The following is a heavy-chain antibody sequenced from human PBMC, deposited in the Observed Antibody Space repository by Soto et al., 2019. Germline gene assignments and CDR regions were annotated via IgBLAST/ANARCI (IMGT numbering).Heavy chain of an antibody. Sequence: SETQLATYPVSSGSISSSRYYWGWSSQPPGKGLQGVGSIYSSGVTYYNPSLKSRVTISVDRSKNQFSLKLSSVTAAGTAVYYCARQVAEHGVDPWGQGTLVTVS. CDR3: ARQVAEHGVDP. CDR1: SGSISSSRYY. J-gene: IGHJ5*02. CDR2: IYSSGVT. V-gene: IGHV4-39*01. D-gene: IGHD2-15*01.